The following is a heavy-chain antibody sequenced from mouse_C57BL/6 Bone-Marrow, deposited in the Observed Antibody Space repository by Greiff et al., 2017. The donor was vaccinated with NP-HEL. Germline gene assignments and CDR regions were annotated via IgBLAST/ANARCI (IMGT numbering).Heavy chain of an antibody. CDR1: GYTFTDYY. J-gene: IGHJ3*01. CDR3: ASDGYGFAY. V-gene: IGHV1-19*01. D-gene: IGHD2-3*01. Sequence: EVKLKQSGPVLVKPGASVKMSCKASGYTFTDYYMNWVKQSHGKSLEWIGVINPYNGGTSYNQKFKGKATLTVDKSSSTAYMELNSLTSADSAVYFCASDGYGFAYWGRGTLVTVSA. CDR2: INPYNGGT.